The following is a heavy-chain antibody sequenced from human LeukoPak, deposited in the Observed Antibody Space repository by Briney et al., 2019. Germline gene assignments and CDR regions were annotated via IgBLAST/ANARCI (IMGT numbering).Heavy chain of an antibody. D-gene: IGHD4-23*01. CDR2: TYHSGTS. V-gene: IGHV4-38-2*01. CDR3: ARKYGSNAGYFDY. Sequence: SETLSLTCAVSGYSISSGYYWGWVRQSPGKGLEWIGNTYHSGTSYYNPSLKSRVTISVDTSKNQFSLTLSSVTAADTALYYCARKYGSNAGYFDYWAQGALVTVSS. J-gene: IGHJ4*02. CDR1: GYSISSGYY.